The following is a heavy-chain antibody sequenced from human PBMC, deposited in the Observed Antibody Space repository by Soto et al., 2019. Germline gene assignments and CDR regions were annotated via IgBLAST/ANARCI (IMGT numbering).Heavy chain of an antibody. CDR3: AXGIATGQLDP. Sequence: ASLKVSCKASGYTFTRYTMNWVRQAPGERLEWMGWINPDNGNTKSSQKFQDRVIITRDTSASTAYMDLSSLRSEDTAGYYCAXGIATGQLDPWGQGTLVTVSS. D-gene: IGHD2-15*01. V-gene: IGHV1-3*01. CDR2: INPDNGNT. CDR1: GYTFTRYT. J-gene: IGHJ5*02.